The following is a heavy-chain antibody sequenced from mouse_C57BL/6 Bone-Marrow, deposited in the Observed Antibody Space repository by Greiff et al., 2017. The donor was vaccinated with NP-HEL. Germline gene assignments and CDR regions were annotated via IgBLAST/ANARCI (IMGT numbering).Heavy chain of an antibody. D-gene: IGHD1-1*01. CDR3: ARERYYYGSSYRAMDY. Sequence: QVQLKESGAELVKPGASVKISCKASGYAFSSYWMNWVKQRPGKGLEWIGQIYPGDGDTNYNGKFKGKATLTADKSSSTAYMQLSSLTSEDSAVYFCARERYYYGSSYRAMDYWGQGTSVTVSS. J-gene: IGHJ4*01. CDR2: IYPGDGDT. V-gene: IGHV1-80*01. CDR1: GYAFSSYW.